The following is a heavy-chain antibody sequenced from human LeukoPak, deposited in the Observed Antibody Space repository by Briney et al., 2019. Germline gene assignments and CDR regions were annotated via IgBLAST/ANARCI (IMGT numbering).Heavy chain of an antibody. V-gene: IGHV4-38-2*01. J-gene: IGHJ4*02. CDR2: IYHSGTT. CDR3: ARMLGSIFGVVYFDY. D-gene: IGHD3-3*01. CDR1: GYSINSGYY. Sequence: SETLSLTCAVSGYSINSGYYWGWIRQPPGKGLEWIGSIYHSGTTYYNPSLKSRVTISVDTSKNQFSLKLSSVTAADTAVYYCARMLGSIFGVVYFDYWGQGTLVTVSS.